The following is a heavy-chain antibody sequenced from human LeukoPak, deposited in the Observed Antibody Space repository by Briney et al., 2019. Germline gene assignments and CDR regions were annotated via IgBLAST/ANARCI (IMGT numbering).Heavy chain of an antibody. CDR3: AGETYYYGSGSSVDWFDP. J-gene: IGHJ5*02. CDR2: ISSSSSTI. CDR1: GFTFSSYS. D-gene: IGHD3-10*01. Sequence: PGGSLRLSCAASGFTFSSYSMNWVRQAPGKGLEWVSYISSSSSTIYYADSVKGRFTISRDNAKNSLYLQMNSLRAEDTAVYYCAGETYYYGSGSSVDWFDPWGQGTLVTVSS. V-gene: IGHV3-48*04.